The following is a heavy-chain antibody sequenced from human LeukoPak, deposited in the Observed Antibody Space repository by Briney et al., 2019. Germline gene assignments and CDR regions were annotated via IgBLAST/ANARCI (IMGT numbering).Heavy chain of an antibody. CDR3: ARLYGKEFDY. V-gene: IGHV5-51*01. Sequence: GESLEISCKGSGYYFTTSWIGWVRQMPGKGLEWMGIIYPSDSDTRYSPSFQGHVTLFVDKSISTAYLQWSSLRASDTAMYYCARLYGKEFDYWGQGTLVTVSS. D-gene: IGHD4-17*01. CDR1: GYYFTTSW. CDR2: IYPSDSDT. J-gene: IGHJ4*02.